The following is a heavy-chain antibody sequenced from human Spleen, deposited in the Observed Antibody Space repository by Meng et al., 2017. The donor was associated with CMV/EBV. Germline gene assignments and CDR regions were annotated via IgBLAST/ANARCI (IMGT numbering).Heavy chain of an antibody. CDR2: INPNSGGT. V-gene: IGHV1-2*02. CDR3: ARVEAVAGMRFDY. D-gene: IGHD6-19*01. J-gene: IGHJ4*02. CDR1: GYTFIGYY. Sequence: ASVKVSCKASGYTFIGYYVHWVRQAPGQGFEWMGWINPNSGGTNYAQKFQGRVTMTRDTSISTAYMELSRLRSDDTAVYYCARVEAVAGMRFDYWGQGTLVTVSS.